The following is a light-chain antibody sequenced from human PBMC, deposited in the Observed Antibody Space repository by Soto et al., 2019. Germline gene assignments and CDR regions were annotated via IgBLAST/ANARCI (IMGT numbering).Light chain of an antibody. CDR1: SSHVGRYTY. V-gene: IGLV2-14*01. CDR3: TSYTSTSTPYV. CDR2: DVY. Sequence: QSALAQPASVSGSPGQSITISCAGTSSHVGRYTYVSWYQQHPGKAPKLIIYDVYNRPSGVSNRFSGSKSGNTASLTISGLQAEDEADYYCTSYTSTSTPYVFGGGTKVTVL. J-gene: IGLJ1*01.